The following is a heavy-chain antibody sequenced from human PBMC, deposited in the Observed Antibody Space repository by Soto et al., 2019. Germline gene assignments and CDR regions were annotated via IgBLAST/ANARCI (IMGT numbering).Heavy chain of an antibody. J-gene: IGHJ6*02. CDR1: GFTFDDYA. D-gene: IGHD1-1*01. V-gene: IGHV3-9*01. Sequence: GGSLRLSCAASGFTFDDYAMHWVRQAPGKGLEWVSGISWNSGSIGYADSVKGRFTISRDNAKNSLYLQMNSLRAEDTALYYCAKEAQLEPFYGMDVWGQGTTVTVSS. CDR2: ISWNSGSI. CDR3: AKEAQLEPFYGMDV.